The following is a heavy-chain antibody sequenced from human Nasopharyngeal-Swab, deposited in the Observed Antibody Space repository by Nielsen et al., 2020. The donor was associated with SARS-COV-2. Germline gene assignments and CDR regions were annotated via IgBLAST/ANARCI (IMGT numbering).Heavy chain of an antibody. J-gene: IGHJ3*02. D-gene: IGHD6-13*01. CDR1: GFTFSSYA. CDR2: ISGSGGST. V-gene: IGHV3-23*01. CDR3: ARSLIAAAGEHDAFDI. Sequence: GESLKISCAASGFTFSSYAMSWVRQAPGKGLEWVSAISGSGGSTYYADSVKGRFTISRDNSKNTLYLQMNSLRAEDTAVYYCARSLIAAAGEHDAFDIWGQGTMVTVSS.